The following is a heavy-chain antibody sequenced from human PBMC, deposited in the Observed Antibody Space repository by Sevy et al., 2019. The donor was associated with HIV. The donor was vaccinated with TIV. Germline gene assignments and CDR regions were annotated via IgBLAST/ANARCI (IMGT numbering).Heavy chain of an antibody. J-gene: IGHJ4*02. D-gene: IGHD3-10*01. Sequence: SETLSLTCTVSGGSISNSYWSWIRQPPWKGLEWIGYIYYSGSTNYNPSLKSRVTMSIDTSKNQFSLNLSSVTAADTAVYYCARGGGYYISGSLWGQGTLVTVSS. CDR3: ARGGGYYISGSL. CDR1: GGSISNSY. V-gene: IGHV4-59*01. CDR2: IYYSGST.